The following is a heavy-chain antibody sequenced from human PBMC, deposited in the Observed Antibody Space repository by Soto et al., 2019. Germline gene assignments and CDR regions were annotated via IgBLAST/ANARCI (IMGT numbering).Heavy chain of an antibody. V-gene: IGHV3-11*01. CDR1: GFTFIDYY. Sequence: LSXSFVSSGFTFIDYYMTWIRQAPGKGLEWVAYISSSGSGIYYPDSVKGRFTISRDNAKNSLYLQMSSLRAEDTAVYYCARAYSDAFDIWGQGTMVTVSS. CDR2: ISSSGSGI. J-gene: IGHJ3*02. D-gene: IGHD2-15*01. CDR3: ARAYSDAFDI.